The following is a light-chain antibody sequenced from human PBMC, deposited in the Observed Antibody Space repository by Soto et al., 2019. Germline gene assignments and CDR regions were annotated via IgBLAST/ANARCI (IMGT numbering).Light chain of an antibody. J-gene: IGKJ1*01. Sequence: VMAQSPATLAVSPGERATLSCRASQSVSSNLAWYQQKPGQAPRLLIYGASTRATGIPARFSGSGSGTEFTLTISSLQSEDFAVYYCQQYNNWPPWTFGQGTKV. CDR2: GAS. CDR1: QSVSSN. V-gene: IGKV3-15*01. CDR3: QQYNNWPPWT.